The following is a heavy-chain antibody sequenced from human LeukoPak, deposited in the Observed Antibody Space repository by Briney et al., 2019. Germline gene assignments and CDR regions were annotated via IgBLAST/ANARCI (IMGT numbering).Heavy chain of an antibody. V-gene: IGHV4-4*02. CDR2: IYHSGST. J-gene: IGHJ4*02. Sequence: SETLSLTCAVSGASISSGYWWSWVRQPPGKGLEWIGEIYHSGSTNHNPSLKSRVTISVDKSKSQFSLNLSSVTAADTAVYYCARHAGYDYVWGSYPFDYWGQGTLATVSS. D-gene: IGHD3-16*02. CDR1: GASISSGYW. CDR3: ARHAGYDYVWGSYPFDY.